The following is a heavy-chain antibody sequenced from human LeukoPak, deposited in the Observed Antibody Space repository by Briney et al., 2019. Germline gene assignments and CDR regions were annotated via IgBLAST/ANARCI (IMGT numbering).Heavy chain of an antibody. V-gene: IGHV3-21*01. J-gene: IGHJ4*02. D-gene: IGHD1-26*01. CDR2: ISSSSSYI. Sequence: GGSLRLSCAASGFTFSSYSMNWVRQAPGKGLEWVSSISSSSSYIYYADSVKGRFAISRDNAKNSLYLQMNSLRAEDTAVYYCARTLVGATTSSYWGQGTLVTVSS. CDR3: ARTLVGATTSSY. CDR1: GFTFSSYS.